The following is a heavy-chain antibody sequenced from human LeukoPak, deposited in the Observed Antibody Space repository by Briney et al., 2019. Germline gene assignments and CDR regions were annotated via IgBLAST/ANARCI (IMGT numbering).Heavy chain of an antibody. D-gene: IGHD2-21*01. CDR2: IYYSGST. CDR3: AREGAYCGGDCYSGGFYFDY. V-gene: IGHV4-39*07. CDR1: GGSISSSSYY. J-gene: IGHJ4*02. Sequence: KASETLSLTCTVSGGSISSSSYYWGWIRQPPGKGLEWIGSIYYSGSTYYNPSLKSRVTISVDTSKNQFSLKLSSVTAADTAVYYCAREGAYCGGDCYSGGFYFDYWGQGTLVTASS.